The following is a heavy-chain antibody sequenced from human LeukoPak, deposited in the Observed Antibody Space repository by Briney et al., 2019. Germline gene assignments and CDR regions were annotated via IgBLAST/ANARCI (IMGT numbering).Heavy chain of an antibody. V-gene: IGHV1-69*06. J-gene: IGHJ4*02. CDR1: GGTFSSYA. CDR2: IIPIFGTA. D-gene: IGHD2-2*01. CDR3: ARVLGYRPLGSLGY. Sequence: SVKVSCKASGGTFSSYAISWVRQAPGQGLEWMGGIIPIFGTANYAQKFQGRVTITADKSTSTAYMELSSLRSEDTAVYYCARVLGYRPLGSLGYWGQGTLVTVSS.